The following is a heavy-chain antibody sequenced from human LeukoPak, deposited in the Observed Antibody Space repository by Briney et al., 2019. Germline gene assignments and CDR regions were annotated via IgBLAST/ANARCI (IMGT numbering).Heavy chain of an antibody. Sequence: PGGSLRLSCAASGFTFSSYGMHWVRQAPGKGLEWVAVISYDGSNKYYADSVKGRFTISRDNSKNTLYLQMNSLRAEDTAAYYCAKDSKRYGMDVWGQGTTVTVSS. V-gene: IGHV3-30*18. J-gene: IGHJ6*02. CDR1: GFTFSSYG. CDR3: AKDSKRYGMDV. CDR2: ISYDGSNK.